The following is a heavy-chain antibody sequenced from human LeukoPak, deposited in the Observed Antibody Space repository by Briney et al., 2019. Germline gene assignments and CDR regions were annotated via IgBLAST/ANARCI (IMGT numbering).Heavy chain of an antibody. J-gene: IGHJ1*01. D-gene: IGHD3-22*01. V-gene: IGHV4-30-2*01. CDR2: IYHSGST. CDR1: GGSISSGGYS. CDR3: ASQTYYYDSSGYLISEYFQH. Sequence: PSETLSLTCAVSGGSISSGGYSWSWLRQPPGKGLEWIGYIYHSGSTYYNPSLKSRVTISVDRSKNQFSLKLSSVTAADTAVYYCASQTYYYDSSGYLISEYFQHWGQGTLVTVSS.